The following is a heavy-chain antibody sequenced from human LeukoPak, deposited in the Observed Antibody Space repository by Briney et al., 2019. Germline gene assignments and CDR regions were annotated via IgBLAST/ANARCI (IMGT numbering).Heavy chain of an antibody. CDR1: GFTFSSYE. J-gene: IGHJ4*02. Sequence: PGGSLRLSCAASGFTFSSYEMNWVRQAPGKGLEWVSYISSSGSTIYYADSVKGRFTISRDNAKNSLYLQMNSLRAEDTAVYYCARAHSYGDYVDYWGQGTLVTVS. D-gene: IGHD4-17*01. CDR2: ISSSGSTI. CDR3: ARAHSYGDYVDY. V-gene: IGHV3-48*03.